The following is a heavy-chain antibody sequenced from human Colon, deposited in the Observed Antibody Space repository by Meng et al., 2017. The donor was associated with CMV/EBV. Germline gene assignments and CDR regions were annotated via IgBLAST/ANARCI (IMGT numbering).Heavy chain of an antibody. D-gene: IGHD2-2*02. J-gene: IGHJ4*02. CDR2: INPNSGGT. V-gene: IGHV1-2*02. CDR1: GYSFTGFH. Sequence: ASVKVSCKTSGYSFTGFHMHWVRQAPGQGLEWMGWINPNSGGTMYAQKFQGRVTMTRDSSISTAYMELRRLGSDDTAGYYCASLPFPYCTTSTCYNSGDFWGQGTLVTVSS. CDR3: ASLPFPYCTTSTCYNSGDF.